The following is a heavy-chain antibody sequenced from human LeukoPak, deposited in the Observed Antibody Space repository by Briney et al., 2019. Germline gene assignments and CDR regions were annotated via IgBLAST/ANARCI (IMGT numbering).Heavy chain of an antibody. D-gene: IGHD6-19*01. Sequence: GGSLRLSCAASGFTFSSYSMNWVRQAPGKGLEWVSSISSSSSYIYYADSVKGRFTISRDNAKNSLYLQMNSLRAEDTAVYYCARDASRIAVAGCLEYWGQGTLVTVSS. CDR2: ISSSSSYI. CDR3: ARDASRIAVAGCLEY. CDR1: GFTFSSYS. J-gene: IGHJ4*02. V-gene: IGHV3-21*01.